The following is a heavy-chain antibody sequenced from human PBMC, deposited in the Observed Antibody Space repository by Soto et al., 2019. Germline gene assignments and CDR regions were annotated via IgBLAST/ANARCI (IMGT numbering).Heavy chain of an antibody. V-gene: IGHV1-69*02. D-gene: IGHD5-12*01. CDR3: ARECGYKGDGMDV. Sequence: QVQLVQSGAEVKKPGSSVKVSCKASGGTFSSYTISWVRQAPGQGLEWMGRIIPILGIANYAQKFQGRVTITADKSTSTAYMELSSLRSEDTAVYYCARECGYKGDGMDVWGQGTTVTVSS. CDR1: GGTFSSYT. CDR2: IIPILGIA. J-gene: IGHJ6*02.